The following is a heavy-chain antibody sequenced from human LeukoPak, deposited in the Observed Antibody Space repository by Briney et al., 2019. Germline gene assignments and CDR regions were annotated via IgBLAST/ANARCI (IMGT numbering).Heavy chain of an antibody. CDR1: GFTFSSYA. D-gene: IGHD1-26*01. CDR2: ISGSGGST. V-gene: IGHV3-23*01. CDR3: AKGKWELPRPLFFDY. Sequence: GRSLRLSCAASGFTFSSYAMSWVRQAPGKGLEWVSAISGSGGSTYYADSVKGRFTISRDNSKNTLYLQMNSLRAEDTAVYYCAKGKWELPRPLFFDYWGQGTLVTVSS. J-gene: IGHJ4*02.